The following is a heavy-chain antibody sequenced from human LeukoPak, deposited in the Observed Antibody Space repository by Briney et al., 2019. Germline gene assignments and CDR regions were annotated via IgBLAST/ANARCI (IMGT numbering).Heavy chain of an antibody. D-gene: IGHD1-26*01. CDR1: GFTFSSYS. CDR2: ISSSSSCI. Sequence: GGSLRLSCAASGFTFSSYSMNWVRQAPGKGLEWVSSISSSSSCIYYADSVKGRFTISRDNAKSSLYLQMNSLRAEDTAVYYCAREGSGSYYLDYWGQGTLVTVSS. CDR3: AREGSGSYYLDY. J-gene: IGHJ4*02. V-gene: IGHV3-21*01.